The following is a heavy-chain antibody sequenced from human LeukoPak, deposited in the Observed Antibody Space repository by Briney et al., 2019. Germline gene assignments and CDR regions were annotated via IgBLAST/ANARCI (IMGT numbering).Heavy chain of an antibody. V-gene: IGHV1-46*01. CDR1: GYTFTSYY. Sequence: VASVKVSCKASGYTFTSYYMHRVRQAPGQGLEWMGIINPSGGSTSYAQKFQGRVTMTRDTSTSTVYMELSSLRSEDTAVYYCARDLRPQSERDYFDYWGQGTLVTVSS. CDR2: INPSGGST. CDR3: ARDLRPQSERDYFDY. J-gene: IGHJ4*02.